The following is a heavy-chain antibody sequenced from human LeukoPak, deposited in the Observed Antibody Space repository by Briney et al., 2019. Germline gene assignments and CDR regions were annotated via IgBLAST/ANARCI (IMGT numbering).Heavy chain of an antibody. CDR3: ARDNSEGQWLVGNWFDP. V-gene: IGHV3-53*01. CDR2: IYSGGST. Sequence: GVLRLSCAASGFTVSSNYMSWVRQAPGKGLEWVSVIYSGGSTYYADSVKGRFTISRDNSKNTLYLQMNSLRAEDTAVYYCARDNSEGQWLVGNWFDPWGQGTLVTVSS. CDR1: GFTVSSNY. D-gene: IGHD6-19*01. J-gene: IGHJ5*02.